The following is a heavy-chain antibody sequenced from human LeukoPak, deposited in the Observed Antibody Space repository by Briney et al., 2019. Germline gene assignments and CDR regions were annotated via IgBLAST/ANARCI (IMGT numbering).Heavy chain of an antibody. CDR1: GFTFSNYA. Sequence: GGSLRLSCAASGFTFSNYAMHWVRQAPGKGLEWVAVISYDGRHKYYADSVKGRFTISRDNSKNTLYLQMNSLRAEDTAVYYCARGGAHVVVVVTASRVDNWGQGSLVTVSS. D-gene: IGHD2-15*01. CDR3: ARGGAHVVVVVTASRVDN. CDR2: ISYDGRHK. V-gene: IGHV3-30*04. J-gene: IGHJ4*02.